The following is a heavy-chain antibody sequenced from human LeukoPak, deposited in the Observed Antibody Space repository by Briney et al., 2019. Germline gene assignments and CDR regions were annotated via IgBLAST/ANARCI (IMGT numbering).Heavy chain of an antibody. D-gene: IGHD1-1*01. CDR2: ISKSGSDT. Sequence: GGSLRLSCAASGFTVSSNYMNWIRQAPGKGLEWVSYISKSGSDTNFADSVRGRFTISRDNAKNSMYLQMNSLRGEDTAVYYCARVGATGTADYWGQGTLVTVS. CDR1: GFTVSSNY. V-gene: IGHV3-11*06. J-gene: IGHJ4*02. CDR3: ARVGATGTADY.